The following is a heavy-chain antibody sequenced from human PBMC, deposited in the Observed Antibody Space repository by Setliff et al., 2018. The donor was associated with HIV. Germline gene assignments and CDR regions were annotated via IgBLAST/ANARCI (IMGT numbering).Heavy chain of an antibody. D-gene: IGHD3-16*01. CDR2: SNWNGGST. CDR1: GFTFDDYG. Sequence: PGGSLRLSCAASGFTFDDYGMSWVRQAPGKGLEWVSGSNWNGGSTGYADSVKGRFTISRDNAKNSLYLQMNSLRAEDTALYYCAREGSWGGAEAFDIWGQGTMVTVSS. CDR3: AREGSWGGAEAFDI. J-gene: IGHJ3*02. V-gene: IGHV3-20*04.